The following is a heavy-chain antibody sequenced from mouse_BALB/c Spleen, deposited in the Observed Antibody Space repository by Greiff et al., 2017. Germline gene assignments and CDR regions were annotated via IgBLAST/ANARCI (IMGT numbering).Heavy chain of an antibody. CDR1: GYSITSDYA. CDR3: APNWAWFAY. V-gene: IGHV3-2*02. CDR2: ISYSGST. Sequence: ESGPGLVKPSQSLSLTCTVTGYSITSDYAWNWIRQFPGNKLEWMGYISYSGSTSYNPSLKSRISITRDTSKNQFFLQLNSVTTEDTATYYCAPNWAWFAYWGQGTLVTVSA. J-gene: IGHJ3*01. D-gene: IGHD4-1*01.